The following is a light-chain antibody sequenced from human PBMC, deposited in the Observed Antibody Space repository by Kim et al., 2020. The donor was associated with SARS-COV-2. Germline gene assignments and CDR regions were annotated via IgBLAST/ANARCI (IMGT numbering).Light chain of an antibody. CDR3: QQHYTTSYT. CDR2: WGS. J-gene: IGKJ2*01. CDR1: QSVLQRSNNKNY. Sequence: ATINCKSSQSVLQRSNNKNYLAGYQQKPGQPPKLLIYWGSTRKSGVPDRFRGSGSGTNFTLTISSLQDEDVAVYYCQQHYTTSYTFGQGTKLEIK. V-gene: IGKV4-1*01.